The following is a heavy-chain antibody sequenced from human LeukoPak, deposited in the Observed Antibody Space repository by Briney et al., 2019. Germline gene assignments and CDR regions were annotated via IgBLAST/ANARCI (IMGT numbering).Heavy chain of an antibody. CDR3: ARDRQEGGMRVSSFQY. V-gene: IGHV4-61*02. CDR2: VYGGVSSQRNPSH. Sequence: SETLSLTCSVSGASVSGGDYYWSWIRQPAGKGLEWIGRVYGGVSSQRNPSHQYNPSLMSRLTISADTSRNQFSLSLHSVTAADTAIYYCARDRQEGGMRVSSFQYWGQGTLVTVSS. D-gene: IGHD2-15*01. J-gene: IGHJ4*02. CDR1: GASVSGGDYY.